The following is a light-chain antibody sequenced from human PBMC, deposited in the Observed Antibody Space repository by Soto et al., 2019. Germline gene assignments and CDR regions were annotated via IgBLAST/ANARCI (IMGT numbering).Light chain of an antibody. CDR3: QLYGGSPWS. J-gene: IGKJ1*01. Sequence: GNLSLSPRERATLSCRASQSVSSNNLAWLRQKPGQAPRLLIYGASSRATDIPDRFSGSGSGTDFTLTFSRLEPEDFAVYYCQLYGGSPWSFGQGTNVAIK. V-gene: IGKV3-20*01. CDR2: GAS. CDR1: QSVSSNN.